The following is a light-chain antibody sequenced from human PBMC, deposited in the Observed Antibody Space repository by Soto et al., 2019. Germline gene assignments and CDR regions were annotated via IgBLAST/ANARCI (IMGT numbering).Light chain of an antibody. CDR2: EIN. Sequence: QSALTQPASVSGSPGQSITISCTGTSSDVGGYNYVSWYQHHPGKAPKLMIYEINHRPSGVSDRFSGSKSGNTASLTISGLQAEDESDYYCSSYTSSRTLVFGGGTKVTVL. CDR1: SSDVGGYNY. CDR3: SSYTSSRTLV. J-gene: IGLJ2*01. V-gene: IGLV2-14*01.